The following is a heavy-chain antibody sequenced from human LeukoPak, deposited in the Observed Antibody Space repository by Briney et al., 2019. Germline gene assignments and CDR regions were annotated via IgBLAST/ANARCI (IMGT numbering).Heavy chain of an antibody. D-gene: IGHD3-10*01. Sequence: PGGSLRLSCAASGFTLSSYWMTWVRQAPGKGQEWVANIKGDDSERNYLDSVKGRFSISRDNAKNSLSLQMNSLRVEDTAVYYCVRSSFAGYDYWGQGALVTVSS. CDR1: GFTLSSYW. V-gene: IGHV3-7*01. CDR3: VRSSFAGYDY. J-gene: IGHJ4*02. CDR2: IKGDDSER.